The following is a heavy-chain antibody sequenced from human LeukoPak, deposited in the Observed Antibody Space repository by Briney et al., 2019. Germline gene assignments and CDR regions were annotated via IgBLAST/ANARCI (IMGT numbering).Heavy chain of an antibody. V-gene: IGHV4-34*01. Sequence: SETLSLTCAVYGGSFSGYYWSWIRQPPEKGLEWIGEINHSGSTNYNPSLKSRVTISVDTSKNQFSLKLSSVTAADTAVYHCASAAMVRGVRPYYFDYWGQGTLVTVSS. J-gene: IGHJ4*02. D-gene: IGHD3-10*01. CDR1: GGSFSGYY. CDR3: ASAAMVRGVRPYYFDY. CDR2: INHSGST.